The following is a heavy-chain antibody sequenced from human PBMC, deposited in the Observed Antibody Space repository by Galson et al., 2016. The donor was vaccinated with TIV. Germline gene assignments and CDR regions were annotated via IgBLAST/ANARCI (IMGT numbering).Heavy chain of an antibody. CDR3: ARGATSDWPFDY. Sequence: SVKVSCKASGYTFTTYAIHWVRQAPGHGLEWMGWINAGNGDTKYSQKLQGRVTISRDTSASTAYMELSSLTSEDTAMYYCARGATSDWPFDYWGQATLVTVSS. CDR2: INAGNGDT. V-gene: IGHV1-3*01. D-gene: IGHD6-19*01. J-gene: IGHJ4*02. CDR1: GYTFTTYA.